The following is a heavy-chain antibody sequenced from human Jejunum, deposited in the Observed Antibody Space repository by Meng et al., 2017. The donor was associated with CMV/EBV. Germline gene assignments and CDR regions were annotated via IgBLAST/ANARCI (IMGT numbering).Heavy chain of an antibody. V-gene: IGHV1-3*01. J-gene: IGHJ4*02. CDR2: INAGNSNR. D-gene: IGHD1-14*01. Sequence: CKTSGYTFVSYTLHWLRQDAGQTLGWMGSINAGNSNRQYSESFQGRVIIARDTSASATYMELSSLRSEDTAVYYCARRPGLEDYFFDYWGQGTLVTVSS. CDR1: GYTFVSYT. CDR3: ARRPGLEDYFFDY.